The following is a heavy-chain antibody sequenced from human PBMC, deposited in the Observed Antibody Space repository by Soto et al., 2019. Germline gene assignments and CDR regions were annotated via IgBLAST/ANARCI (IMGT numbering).Heavy chain of an antibody. CDR2: IYYSGST. CDR3: ARGTITMVRENYYYYMDV. CDR1: GGSISSYY. J-gene: IGHJ6*03. V-gene: IGHV4-59*01. D-gene: IGHD3-10*01. Sequence: SETLSLTCTVSGGSISSYYWSWIRQPPGKGLEWIGYIYYSGSTNYNPSLKSRVTISVDTSKNQFSLKLSSVTAADTAVYYCARGTITMVRENYYYYMDVWGKGTTVTVSS.